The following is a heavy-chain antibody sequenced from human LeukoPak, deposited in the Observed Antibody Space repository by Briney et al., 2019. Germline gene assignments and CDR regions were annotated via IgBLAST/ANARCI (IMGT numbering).Heavy chain of an antibody. Sequence: GESLKISCKGSGYSFTSYWIGWVRQMPGKGLEWMGIIYPGDSDTRYSPSFQGQVTISADKSISTAYLQWSGLKASDTAMYYCARLVSGWYASIDYWGQGTLVTVSS. CDR2: IYPGDSDT. D-gene: IGHD6-19*01. CDR3: ARLVSGWYASIDY. CDR1: GYSFTSYW. V-gene: IGHV5-51*01. J-gene: IGHJ4*02.